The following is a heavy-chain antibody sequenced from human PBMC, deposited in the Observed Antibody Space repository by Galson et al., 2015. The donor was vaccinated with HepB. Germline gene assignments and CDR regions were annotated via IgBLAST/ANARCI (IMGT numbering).Heavy chain of an antibody. V-gene: IGHV3-48*04. J-gene: IGHJ6*02. CDR2: ISSSSSTI. CDR3: ARGAVAGTWDYYYGMDV. CDR1: GFTFSSYS. D-gene: IGHD6-19*01. Sequence: SLRLSCAASGFTFSSYSMNWVRQAPGKGLGWVSYISSSSSTIYYADYVKGRFTISRDNAKNSLYLQMNSLRAEDTAVYYCARGAVAGTWDYYYGMDVWGQGTTVTVSS.